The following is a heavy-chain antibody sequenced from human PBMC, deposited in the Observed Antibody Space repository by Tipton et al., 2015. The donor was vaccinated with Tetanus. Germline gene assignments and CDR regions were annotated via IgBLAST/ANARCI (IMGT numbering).Heavy chain of an antibody. CDR2: ISSSGSTI. Sequence: QLVQSGGGLVKPGRSLRLSCTASGFSFGDYAMSWFRQAPGRGLEWVSYISSSGSTIYYADSVKGRFTISRDNAKNSLSLQVNSLRAEDTAVYYCARVWGRGQLVTKPNWYFDLWGRGTLVTVSS. J-gene: IGHJ2*01. V-gene: IGHV3-11*01. D-gene: IGHD6-6*01. CDR3: ARVWGRGQLVTKPNWYFDL. CDR1: GFSFGDYA.